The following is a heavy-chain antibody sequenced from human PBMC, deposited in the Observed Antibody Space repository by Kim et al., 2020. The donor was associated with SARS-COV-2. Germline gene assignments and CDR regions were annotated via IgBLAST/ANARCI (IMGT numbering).Heavy chain of an antibody. CDR1: GYTFTSYG. Sequence: ASVKVSCKASGYTFTSYGISWVRQAPGQGLEWMGWISAYNGNTNYAQKLQGRVTMTTDTSTSTAYMELRSLRSDDTAVYYCAREDSEDFDWYHPQGDYWGQGTLVTVSS. D-gene: IGHD3-9*01. CDR3: AREDSEDFDWYHPQGDY. CDR2: ISAYNGNT. V-gene: IGHV1-18*01. J-gene: IGHJ4*02.